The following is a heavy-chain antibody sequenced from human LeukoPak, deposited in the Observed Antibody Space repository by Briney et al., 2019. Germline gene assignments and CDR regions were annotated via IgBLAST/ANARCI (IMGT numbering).Heavy chain of an antibody. CDR1: GFTFSSYA. CDR2: ISGSGGDT. CDR3: AKDGGDYGGFDY. Sequence: GGSLRLSCAASGFTFSSYAMTWVRQAPGKGLGWVSTISGSGGDTYYTDSVKGRFTISRDNSNNTLYLQMNSLRAEDTAVYYCAKDGGDYGGFDYWGQGTLVTVSS. J-gene: IGHJ4*02. V-gene: IGHV3-23*01. D-gene: IGHD4-23*01.